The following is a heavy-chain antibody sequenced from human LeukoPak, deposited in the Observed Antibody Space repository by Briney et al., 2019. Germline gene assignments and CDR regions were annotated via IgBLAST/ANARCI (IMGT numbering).Heavy chain of an antibody. J-gene: IGHJ4*02. Sequence: WINVGNGNTEYSQKFQGRVTITRDTPATTTYMELSSLRSEDTAVYYCARVDGSGPNAPNDCWGQGSLVTVSS. CDR2: INVGNGNT. V-gene: IGHV1-3*01. CDR3: ARVDGSGPNAPNDC. D-gene: IGHD3-10*01.